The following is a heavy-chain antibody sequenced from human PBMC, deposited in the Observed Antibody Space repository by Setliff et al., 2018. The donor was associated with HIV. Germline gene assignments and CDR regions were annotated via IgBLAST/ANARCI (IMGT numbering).Heavy chain of an antibody. CDR1: GYSFSNFA. D-gene: IGHD2-15*01. CDR3: ARVRCSGANCFNWFDF. V-gene: IGHV1-3*01. Sequence: ASVKVSCKASGYSFSNFAIHWVRQAPGQRLEWLGWINAGSGNTRYSQKFQDRLTITRDTSARTVYMELSSLKSEDTAVYYCARVRCSGANCFNWFDFWGQGTQVTAPQ. J-gene: IGHJ5*01. CDR2: INAGSGNT.